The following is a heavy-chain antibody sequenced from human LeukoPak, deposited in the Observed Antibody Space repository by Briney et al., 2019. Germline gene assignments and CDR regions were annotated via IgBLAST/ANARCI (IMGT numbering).Heavy chain of an antibody. J-gene: IGHJ4*02. D-gene: IGHD1-20*01. CDR3: AKDPANWRTGTYHTDY. CDR2: LDTDGSDT. V-gene: IGHV3-74*01. Sequence: PGGSLRLSCTASGFTFSNYWMHWVRQAPGKGLVWVSRLDTDGSDTSYADSVKGRFTISRDNAKNTLYLQMNSLRAEDTAVYYCAKDPANWRTGTYHTDYWGQGTLVTVSS. CDR1: GFTFSNYW.